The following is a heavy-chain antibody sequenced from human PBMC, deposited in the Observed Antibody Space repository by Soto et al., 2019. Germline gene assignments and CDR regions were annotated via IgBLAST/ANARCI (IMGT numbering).Heavy chain of an antibody. D-gene: IGHD4-4*01. CDR2: INHSGST. CDR3: ARTTSNYGDFDY. CDR1: GGSFSGYY. J-gene: IGHJ4*02. V-gene: IGHV4-34*01. Sequence: KPSETLSLTCAVYGGSFSGYYWSWIRQPPGKGLEWIGEINHSGSTNYNPSLKSRVTILVDTSKNQFSLKLSSVTAADTAVYYCARTTSNYGDFDYWGQGTLVTVSS.